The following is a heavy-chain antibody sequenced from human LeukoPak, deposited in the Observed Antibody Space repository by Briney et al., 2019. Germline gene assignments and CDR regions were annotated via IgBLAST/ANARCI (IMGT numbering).Heavy chain of an antibody. J-gene: IGHJ4*02. CDR2: IYYSGST. CDR1: GGSISSYY. Sequence: SETLSLTCTVSGGSISSYYWSWIRQPPGKGLEWIGYIYYSGSTNYNPSLKSRVTISVDTSKNQFSLKLSSVTAADTAVYYCARDPVEIWGQGTLVTVSS. CDR3: ARDPVEI. D-gene: IGHD5-24*01. V-gene: IGHV4-59*01.